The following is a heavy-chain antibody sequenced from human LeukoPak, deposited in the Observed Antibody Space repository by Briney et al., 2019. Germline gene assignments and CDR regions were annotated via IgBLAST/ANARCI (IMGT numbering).Heavy chain of an antibody. CDR3: ARDLYYYDSSGYSEYFQH. CDR2: INPSGGST. D-gene: IGHD3-22*01. CDR1: GYTFASYG. Sequence: ASVKVSCKASGYTFASYGISWVRQAPGQGLEWMGVINPSGGSTSYAQKFQGRVTMTRDTSTSTVYMELSSLRSEDTAVYCCARDLYYYDSSGYSEYFQHWGQGTLVTVSS. V-gene: IGHV1-46*01. J-gene: IGHJ1*01.